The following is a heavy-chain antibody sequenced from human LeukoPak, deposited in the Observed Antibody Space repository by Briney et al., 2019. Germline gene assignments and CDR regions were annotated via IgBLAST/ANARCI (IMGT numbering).Heavy chain of an antibody. V-gene: IGHV4-34*01. D-gene: IGHD3-3*01. J-gene: IGHJ4*02. Sequence: PSETLSLTCAVYGGSFSGYYWSWIRQPPGKGLEWIGEINHSGSTNYNPSLKRRVTISVDTSKNQLSLKLSSVTAADTAVYYCASWATIFGVVVDYWGQGTLVTVSS. CDR3: ASWATIFGVVVDY. CDR2: INHSGST. CDR1: GGSFSGYY.